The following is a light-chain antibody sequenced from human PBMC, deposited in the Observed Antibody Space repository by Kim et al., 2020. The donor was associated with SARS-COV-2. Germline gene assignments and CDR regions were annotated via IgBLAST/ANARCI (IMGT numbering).Light chain of an antibody. J-gene: IGKJ3*01. CDR3: QQSYSSPPLT. CDR1: ESIARE. Sequence: AVGEIVTITCRASESIAREVNWYQQRPGKAPKLLIYAASTLQSGVPSRFSGSGSGTDFTLTISSLQPEDFATYYCQQSYSSPPLTFGPGTKVDIK. CDR2: AAS. V-gene: IGKV1-39*01.